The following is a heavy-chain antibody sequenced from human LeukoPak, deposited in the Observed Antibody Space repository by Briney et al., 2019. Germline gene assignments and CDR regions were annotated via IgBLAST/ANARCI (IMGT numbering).Heavy chain of an antibody. CDR3: AREGYCSGGSCYGRGYFDY. D-gene: IGHD2-15*01. CDR1: GGTFSSYA. J-gene: IGHJ4*02. Sequence: SVKVSCKASGGTFSSYAISWVRQAPGQGLEWMGGIIPIFGTANYAQKFQGRVTITTDESTSTAYMELSSLRSEDTAVYYCAREGYCSGGSCYGRGYFDYWGQGTLVTVSS. V-gene: IGHV1-69*05. CDR2: IIPIFGTA.